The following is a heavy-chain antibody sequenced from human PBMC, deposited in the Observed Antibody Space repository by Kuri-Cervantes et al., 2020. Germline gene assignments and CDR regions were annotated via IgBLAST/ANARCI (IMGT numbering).Heavy chain of an antibody. Sequence: SETLSLTCTVSGGSISSYYWSWIRQPAGKGLEWIGRKLISGTTDYNPALKSRVTILVDESKNQFSLKLSSVTAADTAVYYCAGFMGRLDVWGKGTTVTVSS. CDR2: KLISGTT. D-gene: IGHD3-10*01. V-gene: IGHV4-4*07. J-gene: IGHJ6*04. CDR1: GGSISSYY. CDR3: AGFMGRLDV.